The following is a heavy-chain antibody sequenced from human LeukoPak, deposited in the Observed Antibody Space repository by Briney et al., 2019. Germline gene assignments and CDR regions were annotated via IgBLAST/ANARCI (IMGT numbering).Heavy chain of an antibody. CDR3: ARWGGPTPFAY. J-gene: IGHJ4*02. V-gene: IGHV3-53*01. Sequence: GGSLRLSCAASGFTVSSNYMTWVRQPPGKGLEWVSIIYSDGNTYYADSVKGRFTISRDNSKNTLYLQMNSLRAEDTALYYCARWGGPTPFAYWGQGTLVTVSS. CDR2: IYSDGNT. CDR1: GFTVSSNY. D-gene: IGHD3-10*01.